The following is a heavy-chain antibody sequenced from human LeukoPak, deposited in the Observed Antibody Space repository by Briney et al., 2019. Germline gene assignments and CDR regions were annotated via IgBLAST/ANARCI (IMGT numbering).Heavy chain of an antibody. CDR3: ARDSEQQLPGILVAYYFDY. Sequence: GGSLRLSCAASGFTFRNYVIHWVRQAPGKGLEWVAVTSSDLNVKLYADSVKGRFTISRDNSKNTLYLQMNSLRAEDTAVYYCARDSEQQLPGILVAYYFDYWGQGTLVTVSS. CDR2: TSSDLNVK. V-gene: IGHV3-30-3*01. J-gene: IGHJ4*02. D-gene: IGHD6-13*01. CDR1: GFTFRNYV.